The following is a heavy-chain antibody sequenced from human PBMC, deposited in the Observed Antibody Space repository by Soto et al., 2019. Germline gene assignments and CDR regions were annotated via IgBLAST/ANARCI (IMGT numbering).Heavy chain of an antibody. V-gene: IGHV3-11*01. CDR3: ARGPKGYAFDV. Sequence: QVQVVESGGGLVKPGGSLRLSCAASGFTFIDYYMSWVRQAPGKGLVWLAYFSGRGNNIYYRDSVRGRFTISRDNAKNSLYLQMNSLSAEDTAIYYCARGPKGYAFDVWGQGTMVTVSS. J-gene: IGHJ3*01. CDR1: GFTFIDYY. CDR2: FSGRGNNI. D-gene: IGHD5-18*01.